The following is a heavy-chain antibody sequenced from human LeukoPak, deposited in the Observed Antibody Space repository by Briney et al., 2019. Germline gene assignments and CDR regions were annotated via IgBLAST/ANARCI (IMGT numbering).Heavy chain of an antibody. D-gene: IGHD2-8*01. CDR3: ARGGIDAVPVPVSNWFDP. J-gene: IGHJ5*02. CDR1: GGSISSYY. Sequence: SETLSLTCTVSGGSISSYYWSWIRQPPGKGLEWIGYIYYSGSTNYNPSLKSRVTLSVDTSKNQLSLNLNSVTAADTAVYYCARGGIDAVPVPVSNWFDPWGQGTLVTVSS. CDR2: IYYSGST. V-gene: IGHV4-59*01.